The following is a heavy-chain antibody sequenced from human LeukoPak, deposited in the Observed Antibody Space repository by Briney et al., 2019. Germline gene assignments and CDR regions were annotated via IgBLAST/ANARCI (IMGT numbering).Heavy chain of an antibody. CDR3: AKGISGSSWFNWFDP. J-gene: IGHJ5*02. Sequence: GGSLRLSCEASGFTFNTYSMNWARQAPGKGLEWVSSIDSSGGYMFYADSVKGRFIISRDNAKDSLYLQMNSLRVEDTAVYYCAKGISGSSWFNWFDPWGQGTLVTVSS. CDR2: IDSSGGYM. V-gene: IGHV3-21*04. CDR1: GFTFNTYS. D-gene: IGHD6-13*01.